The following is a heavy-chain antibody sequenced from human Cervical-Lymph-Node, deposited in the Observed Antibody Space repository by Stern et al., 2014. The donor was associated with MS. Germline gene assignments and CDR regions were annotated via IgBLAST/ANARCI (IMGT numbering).Heavy chain of an antibody. CDR2: VNPNSGGT. CDR3: ARGPNEHWGGHYNSHAMDV. D-gene: IGHD2-21*01. V-gene: IGHV1-2*02. CDR1: GYTFSAHY. J-gene: IGHJ6*02. Sequence: VPLVESGAEVKKPGASVKVSCKASGYTFSAHYLHWVRQAPGQGLACMGWVNPNSGGTIYAPQFHGRVTMTRDASTSTAFMELSRLTSDDTAIYYCARGPNEHWGGHYNSHAMDVWAQGTTVTVSS.